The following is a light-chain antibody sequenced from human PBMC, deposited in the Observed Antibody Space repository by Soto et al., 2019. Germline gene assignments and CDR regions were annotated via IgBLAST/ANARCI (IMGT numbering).Light chain of an antibody. V-gene: IGKV1-27*01. CDR2: AAS. J-gene: IGKJ1*01. CDR1: QGISSY. Sequence: DIQMTQSPSSLSGSVGDRVTITCRASQGISSYLAWYQLKPGKAPKLLIYAASTQQSGVPSRFSGSGSGTDFTLTISSLQPEDVATYYCQKYNTASWTFGQGTKVDI. CDR3: QKYNTASWT.